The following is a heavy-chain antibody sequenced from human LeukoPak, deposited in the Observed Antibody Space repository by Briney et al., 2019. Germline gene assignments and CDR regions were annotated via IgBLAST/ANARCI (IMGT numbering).Heavy chain of an antibody. V-gene: IGHV1-2*02. D-gene: IGHD5-18*01. CDR3: ASEAADTATEPFDY. CDR1: GYTFTGYY. Sequence: ASVKVSCKASGYTFTGYYMHWVRQAPGQGLEWMGWINPNSGGTNYAQKFQGRVTMTRDTSISTAYMELSRLRSDDTAVYYCASEAADTATEPFDYWGQGTLVTVSS. J-gene: IGHJ4*02. CDR2: INPNSGGT.